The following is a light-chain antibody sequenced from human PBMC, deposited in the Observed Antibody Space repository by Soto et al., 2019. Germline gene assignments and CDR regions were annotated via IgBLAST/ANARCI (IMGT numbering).Light chain of an antibody. Sequence: QSVLTQPASVSGSPGQSITISCTGTSSDVGGYNYVSWYQQHPGKAPKLMIYDVGNRPSGVSNRFSGSKSGNTASLTISGLQAEDEADYYCSSYTSSSPLVFGTGTKVTVL. CDR1: SSDVGGYNY. CDR3: SSYTSSSPLV. J-gene: IGLJ1*01. CDR2: DVG. V-gene: IGLV2-14*01.